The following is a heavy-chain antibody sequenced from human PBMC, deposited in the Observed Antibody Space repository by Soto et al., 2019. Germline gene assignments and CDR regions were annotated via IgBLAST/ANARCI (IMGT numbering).Heavy chain of an antibody. CDR2: IIPIFGTA. CDR1: GGTFSSYA. Sequence: QVQLVQSGAEVKKPGSSVKVSCKASGGTFSSYAISWVRQAPGQGLEWMGGIIPIFGTANYAQKFQGRVTITAAESTSTAYMELSSLRSEDTAVYYCNILYCGGDCYYTRNYYYYGMDVWGQGTTVTVSS. D-gene: IGHD2-21*02. V-gene: IGHV1-69*01. CDR3: NILYCGGDCYYTRNYYYYGMDV. J-gene: IGHJ6*02.